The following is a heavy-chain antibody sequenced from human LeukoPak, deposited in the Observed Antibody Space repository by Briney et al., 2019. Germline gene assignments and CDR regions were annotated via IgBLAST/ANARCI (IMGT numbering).Heavy chain of an antibody. Sequence: SETLSLTCAVYGGSFSGYYWSWIRQPPGKGLEWIGGMNHSGSTNYNPSLKSRVTISVDTSKNQFSLKLSSVTAADTAVYYCARVRLGYCSGGSCLNYYGMDVWGQGTTVTVSS. J-gene: IGHJ6*02. D-gene: IGHD2-15*01. V-gene: IGHV4-34*01. CDR3: ARVRLGYCSGGSCLNYYGMDV. CDR2: MNHSGST. CDR1: GGSFSGYY.